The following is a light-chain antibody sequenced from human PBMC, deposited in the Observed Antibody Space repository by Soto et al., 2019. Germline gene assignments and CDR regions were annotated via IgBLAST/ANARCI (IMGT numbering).Light chain of an antibody. CDR2: GAS. Sequence: EIVMTQSPATLSVSPGERATLSCRASQSVSGNLAWYQQNPGQAPRLLIYGASTRATGIPARFSGSGSGTEFTLTISSLQSEDFAVYYCQQSYSTPRTFGQGTKLEIK. J-gene: IGKJ2*01. V-gene: IGKV3-15*01. CDR3: QQSYSTPRT. CDR1: QSVSGN.